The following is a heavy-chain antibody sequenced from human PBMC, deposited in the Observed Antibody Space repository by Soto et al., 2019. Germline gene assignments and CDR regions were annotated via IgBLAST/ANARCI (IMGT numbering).Heavy chain of an antibody. V-gene: IGHV1-18*01. CDR1: GYTFSMSG. CDR2: ISGYHGNT. D-gene: IGHD1-7*01. Sequence: VQWVQSGAEGKKPGASVNVSCKASGYTFSMSGISWGRQAPVQVLARMGWISGYHGNTNNEQKSQDRGTMTTDTATTTAYMELRGLRSDDTAVYYCAGARTRAYYCYGMDVCGGGTTVTVSS. J-gene: IGHJ6*04. CDR3: AGARTRAYYCYGMDV.